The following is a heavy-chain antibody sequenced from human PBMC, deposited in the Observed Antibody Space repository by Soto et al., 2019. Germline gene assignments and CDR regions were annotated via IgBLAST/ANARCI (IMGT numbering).Heavy chain of an antibody. CDR1: GGSISSYY. V-gene: IGHV4-59*01. Sequence: PSETLSLTCTVSGGSISSYYWNWIRQSPGKGLEWIGYIYYSGSTKYNPSLKSRVTISLDTSKNQFSLKLRSVTAADTAVYYCARVKGSSTGGAYYYYYMDVWGKGITVTISS. CDR3: ARVKGSSTGGAYYYYYMDV. J-gene: IGHJ6*03. D-gene: IGHD2-2*01. CDR2: IYYSGST.